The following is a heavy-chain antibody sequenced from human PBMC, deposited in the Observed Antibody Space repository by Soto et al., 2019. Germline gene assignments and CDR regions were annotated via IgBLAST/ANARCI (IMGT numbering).Heavy chain of an antibody. V-gene: IGHV1-18*01. J-gene: IGHJ4*02. CDR2: ISAYNGNT. CDR3: ARERPFDLGYQLLLLDY. Sequence: GASVKVSCKASGYTFTSYGISWVRQAPGQGLEWMGWISAYNGNTNYAQKLQGRVTMTTDTSTSTAYMELRSLRSDDTAVYYCARERPFDLGYQLLLLDYWGQGTLVTVSS. D-gene: IGHD2-2*01. CDR1: GYTFTSYG.